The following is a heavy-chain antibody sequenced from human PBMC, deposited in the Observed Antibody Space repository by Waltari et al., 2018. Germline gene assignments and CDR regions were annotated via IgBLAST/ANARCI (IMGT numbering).Heavy chain of an antibody. CDR1: GGSFSGYY. J-gene: IGHJ4*02. CDR2: INQSGST. Sequence: QVQLQQWGAGLLKPSETLSLTCAVYGGSFSGYYWSWIRQPPGKGLEWIGEINQSGSTNYNPSLKSRVTISVDTSKNQFSLKLSSVTAADTAVYYCARGRGHYDYVWGSYRYTGPLFDYWGQGTLVTVSS. D-gene: IGHD3-16*02. CDR3: ARGRGHYDYVWGSYRYTGPLFDY. V-gene: IGHV4-34*01.